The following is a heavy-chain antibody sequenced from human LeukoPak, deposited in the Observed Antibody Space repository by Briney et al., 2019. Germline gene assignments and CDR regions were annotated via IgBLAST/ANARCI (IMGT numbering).Heavy chain of an antibody. D-gene: IGHD3-3*01. CDR3: ARVYPHVLRFLEWSRHYFDY. Sequence: SQTLSLTCTVSGGSISSGGYYWSWIRQPPGKGLEWIGYIYHSGSTYYNPSLKSRVTISVDRSKNQFSLKLSSVTAADTAVYYCARVYPHVLRFLEWSRHYFDYWGQGTLVTVSS. V-gene: IGHV4-30-2*01. CDR1: GGSISSGGYY. CDR2: IYHSGST. J-gene: IGHJ4*02.